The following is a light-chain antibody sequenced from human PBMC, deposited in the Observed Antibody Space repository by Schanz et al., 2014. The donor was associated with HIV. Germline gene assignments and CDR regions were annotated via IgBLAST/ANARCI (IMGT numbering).Light chain of an antibody. CDR2: ENN. Sequence: QSVLRQPPSVSGAPGQRVTISCTGSSSNIGAGYDVHWYQQPPGTAPKLLIYENNHRPSGVPDRISGSRSATSASLAITGXXXXXEADYYCQSYDYMLSGSRVFGGGTKLTVL. V-gene: IGLV1-40*01. CDR1: SSNIGAGYD. J-gene: IGLJ3*02. CDR3: QSYDYMLSGSRV.